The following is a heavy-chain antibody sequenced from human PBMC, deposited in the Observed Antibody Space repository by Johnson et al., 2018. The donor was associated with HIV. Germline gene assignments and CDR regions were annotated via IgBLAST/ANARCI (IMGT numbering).Heavy chain of an antibody. CDR3: ARRPNHDILTGKGGAFDI. CDR1: GFSFSTYA. V-gene: IGHV3-30*04. Sequence: QVQLVESGGGLVQPGGSLRLSCAASGFSFSTYAMHWVRQAPGKGLEWLIVISYDGSNTYYADSVKGRFTISRDNSKNTLYLQMTSLRAEDTAMYFCARRPNHDILTGKGGAFDIWGQGTMVTVSS. D-gene: IGHD3-9*01. CDR2: ISYDGSNT. J-gene: IGHJ3*02.